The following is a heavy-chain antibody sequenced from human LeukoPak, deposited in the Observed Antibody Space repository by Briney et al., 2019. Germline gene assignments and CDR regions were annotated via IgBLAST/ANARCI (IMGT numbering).Heavy chain of an antibody. CDR1: GFTFSSYS. D-gene: IGHD6-13*01. CDR2: ISWNSGSI. J-gene: IGHJ4*02. Sequence: GGSLRLSCAASGFTFSSYSMNWVRQAPGKGLEWVSGISWNSGSIGYADSVKGRFTISRDNAKNSLYLQMNSLRAEDTALYYCAKDPLAAAGQLFDYWGQGTLVTVSS. CDR3: AKDPLAAAGQLFDY. V-gene: IGHV3-9*01.